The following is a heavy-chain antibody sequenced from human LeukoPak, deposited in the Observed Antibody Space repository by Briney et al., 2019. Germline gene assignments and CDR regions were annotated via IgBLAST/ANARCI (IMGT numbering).Heavy chain of an antibody. V-gene: IGHV3-7*01. J-gene: IGHJ4*02. CDR1: GFTFSSYW. D-gene: IGHD3-10*01. CDR3: ARAGGTYYYGSGSYNPPDY. CDR2: IKQDGSEK. Sequence: GGSLRLSCAASGFTFSSYWMSWVRQAPGKGLEWVANIKQDGSEKYYVDSVKGRFTISRDNAKNSLYLQMNSLRAEDTAVYYCARAGGTYYYGSGSYNPPDYWGQGTLVTVSS.